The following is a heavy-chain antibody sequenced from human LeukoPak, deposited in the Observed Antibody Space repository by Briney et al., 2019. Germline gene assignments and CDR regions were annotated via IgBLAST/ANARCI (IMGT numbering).Heavy chain of an antibody. CDR1: GYIFTSYA. CDR2: INTNTGNA. CDR3: HFQYDSSGYYNDY. D-gene: IGHD3-22*01. V-gene: IGHV7-4-1*02. J-gene: IGHJ4*02. Sequence: ASVKVSCKASGYIFTSYAMNWVRQAPGQGLEWMGWINTNTGNATYAQGFTGRFVFSLDTSVSTAYLQISSLKAEDTAVYYCHFQYDSSGYYNDYWGQGTLVTVSS.